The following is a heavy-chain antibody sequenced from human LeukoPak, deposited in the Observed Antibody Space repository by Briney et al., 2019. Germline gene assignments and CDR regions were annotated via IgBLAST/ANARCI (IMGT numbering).Heavy chain of an antibody. D-gene: IGHD3-22*01. CDR2: IIPIFGTA. J-gene: IGHJ4*01. CDR1: GGTFSSYA. Sequence: ASVKVSCKASGGTFSSYAISWVRQAPGQGLEWMGGIIPIFGTANYAQNFQGRVTITTDESTSTAYMELSSLRSEDTAVYYCVDRTSSGYYYWGQGTLVTVSS. CDR3: VDRTSSGYYY. V-gene: IGHV1-69*05.